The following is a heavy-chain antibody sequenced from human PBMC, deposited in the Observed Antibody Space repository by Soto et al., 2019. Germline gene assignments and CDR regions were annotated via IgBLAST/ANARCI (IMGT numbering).Heavy chain of an antibody. V-gene: IGHV4-30-4*01. CDR1: GGSISSGDYY. CDR3: ARVAAGLYYFDY. D-gene: IGHD6-13*01. J-gene: IGHJ4*02. Sequence: SETLSLTCTVSGGSISSGDYYWSWIRQPPGKGLEWIGYIYYSGSTYYNPSLKSRVTISVDMSKNQFSLKLSSVTAADTAVYYCARVAAGLYYFDYWGQGTLVTVSS. CDR2: IYYSGST.